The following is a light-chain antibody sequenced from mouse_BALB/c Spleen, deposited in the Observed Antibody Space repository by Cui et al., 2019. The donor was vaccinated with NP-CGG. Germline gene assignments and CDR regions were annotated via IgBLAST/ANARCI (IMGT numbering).Light chain of an antibody. V-gene: IGLV1*01. J-gene: IGLJ1*01. Sequence: DVVTQEAALTTSPGEIVTLTCRSSTGAVTTSNYANWVQEKPDHLFTGLIGGTNNRAPGVPARFSGSLIGDKAALTITGAQTEDEAIYFCALWCSNHWVFGGGTKLTVL. CDR1: TGAVTTSNY. CDR2: GTN. CDR3: ALWCSNHWV.